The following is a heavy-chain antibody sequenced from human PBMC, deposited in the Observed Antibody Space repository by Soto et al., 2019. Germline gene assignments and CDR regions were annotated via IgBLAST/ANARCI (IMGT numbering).Heavy chain of an antibody. CDR1: GGSISSGDHY. CDR2: IYYSGST. D-gene: IGHD7-27*01. Sequence: SETLSLTCTVSGGSISSGDHYWSWIRQPPGKGLEWIGYIYYSGSTNYNPSLKSRVTISVDTPKNQFSLKLSSVTAADTAVYYCARVWYELGIFSHDYWGQGTLVTVSS. V-gene: IGHV4-61*08. J-gene: IGHJ4*02. CDR3: ARVWYELGIFSHDY.